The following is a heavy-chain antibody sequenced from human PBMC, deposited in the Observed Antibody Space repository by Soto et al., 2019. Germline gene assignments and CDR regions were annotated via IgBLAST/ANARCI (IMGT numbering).Heavy chain of an antibody. CDR3: ARVRSNYYGSGTYYFDY. CDR1: GFSLTTARMG. J-gene: IGHJ4*02. Sequence: QVTLKESGLLLVRPTETLTLTCTVSGFSLTTARMGLTWIRQPPGKALEWLAHIFSNDEKSYRTSLKSRLTISKDTSRTQVVLTMTNMDPVDTGTYYCARVRSNYYGSGTYYFDYWGQGTLVTVSS. CDR2: IFSNDEK. V-gene: IGHV2-26*01. D-gene: IGHD3-10*01.